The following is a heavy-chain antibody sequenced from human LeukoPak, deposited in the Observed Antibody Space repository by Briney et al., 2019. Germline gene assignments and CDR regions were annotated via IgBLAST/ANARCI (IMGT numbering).Heavy chain of an antibody. V-gene: IGHV1-2*06. CDR1: GYTFTGYY. D-gene: IGHD6-25*01. CDR3: ARDYSGIDY. J-gene: IGHJ4*02. Sequence: ASVKVSCKASGYTFTGYYMHWVRQAPGQGLEWMGRINPNSGGTNYAQKFQGRVTMTRDTSISTASMELSRLRSGDRAVYYYARDYSGIDYWGQGTLVTVSS. CDR2: INPNSGGT.